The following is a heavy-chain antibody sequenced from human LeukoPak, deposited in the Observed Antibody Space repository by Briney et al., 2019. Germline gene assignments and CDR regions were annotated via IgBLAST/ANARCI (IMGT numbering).Heavy chain of an antibody. V-gene: IGHV1-8*02. CDR3: ARSYCSGGSCYSRYYYYMDV. CDR1: GYTFSGYF. CDR2: MNPNIGKT. J-gene: IGHJ6*03. Sequence: ASVKVSCKASGYTFSGYFVHWVRQAPGQGLEWMGWMNPNIGKTGYAQKFQGRVTMTRNTSISTAYMELSSLRSEDTAVYYCARSYCSGGSCYSRYYYYMDVWGKGTTVTVSS. D-gene: IGHD2-15*01.